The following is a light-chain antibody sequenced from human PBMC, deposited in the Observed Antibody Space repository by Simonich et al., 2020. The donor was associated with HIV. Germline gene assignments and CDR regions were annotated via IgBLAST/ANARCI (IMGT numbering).Light chain of an antibody. Sequence: EIVMTQSPATLSVSPGERATLFCRASQSVNISLAWSQHKPGQAPRLLIYGSSTRATGIPARFSGSGSGTEFTLTISSLQSEDFAVDYCQQYNNWPQTFGQGTKVEIK. CDR2: GSS. CDR3: QQYNNWPQT. J-gene: IGKJ1*01. V-gene: IGKV3-15*01. CDR1: QSVNIS.